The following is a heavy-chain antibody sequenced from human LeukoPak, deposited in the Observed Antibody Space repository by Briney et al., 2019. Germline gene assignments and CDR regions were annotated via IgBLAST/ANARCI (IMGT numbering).Heavy chain of an antibody. CDR2: IDAGGGDT. J-gene: IGHJ6*02. D-gene: IGHD6-19*01. CDR3: GRPTKYWLVRGNGVDV. Sequence: GGSLRLSCAASGLSFSSYAMTWVRQAPGKGLEWVSSIDAGGGDTYHPDSVKGRFTISRDNSMNTLYLQMNSLRADDTAVYYCGRPTKYWLVRGNGVDVWGRGTTVTVSS. CDR1: GLSFSSYA. V-gene: IGHV3-23*01.